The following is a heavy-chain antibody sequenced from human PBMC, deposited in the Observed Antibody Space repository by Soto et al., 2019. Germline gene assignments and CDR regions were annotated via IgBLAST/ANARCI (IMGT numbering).Heavy chain of an antibody. Sequence: QLQLQESGPGLVKPSETLSLTCTVSGGSISSSTYYWGWIRQPPGRGLEWIGSIYYSRNSGSTYSTPSLKRRVTISVDTSKNQFSLKLSSVTAADTAVYYCARTRTVAYYYGMDVWGQGTTVTVSS. CDR2: IYYSRNSGST. CDR3: ARTRTVAYYYGMDV. CDR1: GGSISSSTYY. D-gene: IGHD4-4*01. J-gene: IGHJ6*02. V-gene: IGHV4-39*01.